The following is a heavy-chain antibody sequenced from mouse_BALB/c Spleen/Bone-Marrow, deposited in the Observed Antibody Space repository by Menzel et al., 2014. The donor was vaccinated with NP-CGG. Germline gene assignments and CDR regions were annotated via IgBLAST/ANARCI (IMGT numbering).Heavy chain of an antibody. CDR2: INPSNGGT. Sequence: VQLQQSGAELVKPGASVKLSCKASGYTFTSYYMYWVKRRPGQGLEWIGEINPSNGGTNFNEKFKSKATLTVDKSSSTAYMQLSSLTSEDSAVYYCIYYGNPYAMDYRGQGTSVTVSS. CDR3: IYYGNPYAMDY. V-gene: IGHV1S81*02. D-gene: IGHD2-1*01. CDR1: GYTFTSYY. J-gene: IGHJ4*01.